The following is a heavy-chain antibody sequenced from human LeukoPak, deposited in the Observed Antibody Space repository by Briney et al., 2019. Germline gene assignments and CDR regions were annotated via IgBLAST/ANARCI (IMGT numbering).Heavy chain of an antibody. V-gene: IGHV3-23*01. D-gene: IGHD6-13*01. CDR3: AKDQKSIAATGYDY. CDR2: ISGSGGST. CDR1: GFTFANYA. J-gene: IGHJ4*02. Sequence: GGSLRLSCAASGFTFANYAMSWVRQGPGKGLEWVSTISGSGGSTYYADSVKGRFTISRDNSKNTLFLQMNSLRADDTAVYFCAKDQKSIAATGYDYWGQGALVTVSS.